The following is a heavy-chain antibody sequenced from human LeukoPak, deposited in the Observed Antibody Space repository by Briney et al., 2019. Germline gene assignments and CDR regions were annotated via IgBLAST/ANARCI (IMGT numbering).Heavy chain of an antibody. D-gene: IGHD3-3*01. CDR3: AKGLSASGRFNAFDI. CDR2: ISGSGGDT. V-gene: IGHV3-23*01. Sequence: PGGSLRLSCAASGFTFSNYAMNWVRQAPGKGLEWVSAISGSGGDTYYADSVKGRFTMSRDNSKNTLYLQMSSLRVEDTAVYHCAKGLSASGRFNAFDIWGQGTMVTVSS. J-gene: IGHJ3*02. CDR1: GFTFSNYA.